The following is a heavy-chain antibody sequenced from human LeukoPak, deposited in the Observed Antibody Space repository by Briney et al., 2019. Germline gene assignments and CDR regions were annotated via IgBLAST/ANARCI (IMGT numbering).Heavy chain of an antibody. D-gene: IGHD3-22*01. J-gene: IGHJ4*02. CDR1: GLTLSNYG. Sequence: PGRSLRLSCAVSGLTLSNYGMSWVRHAPGKWLEWDAGISGSGGSTNYANSVKARFTISRDNTKTTLFLQMNSLRAEDTAVYFFAKRGVVIRVILVGFHKEAYYFDSWGQGALVTVSS. CDR3: AKRGVVIRVILVGFHKEAYYFDS. CDR2: ISGSGGST. V-gene: IGHV3-23*01.